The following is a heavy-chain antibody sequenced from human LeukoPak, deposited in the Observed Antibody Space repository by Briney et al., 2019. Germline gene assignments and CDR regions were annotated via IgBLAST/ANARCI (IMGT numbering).Heavy chain of an antibody. Sequence: PGGSLRLSCAASGFTFRNYWMSWVRQAPGTGLEWVANIKQDGSDRNYVTSVRGRFTISRDNAESSLYLQMNSLRVEDTAVYYCAKTGFEGGSSWPHFDYWGQGTLVTVSS. V-gene: IGHV3-7*03. D-gene: IGHD6-13*01. CDR1: GFTFRNYW. CDR2: IKQDGSDR. J-gene: IGHJ4*02. CDR3: AKTGFEGGSSWPHFDY.